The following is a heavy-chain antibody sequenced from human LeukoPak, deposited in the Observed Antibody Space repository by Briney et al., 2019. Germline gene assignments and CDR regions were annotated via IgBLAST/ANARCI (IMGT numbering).Heavy chain of an antibody. D-gene: IGHD2-21*02. CDR3: ARSLYCGGDCYPNDAFDI. CDR2: ISSSSSYI. J-gene: IGHJ3*02. V-gene: IGHV3-21*01. CDR1: GFTFSSYS. Sequence: GGSLRLSCAASGFTFSSYSMNWVRQAPGKGLEWVSSISSSSSYIYYADSVKGRFTISRDNAKNSLYLQMNSLRAEDTAVYYCARSLYCGGDCYPNDAFDIWGQGTMVTVSS.